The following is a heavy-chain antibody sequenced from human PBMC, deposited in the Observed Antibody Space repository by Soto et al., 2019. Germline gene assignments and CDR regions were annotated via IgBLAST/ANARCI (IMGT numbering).Heavy chain of an antibody. CDR2: INAGNGNT. CDR3: ARVSGWYFLDY. V-gene: IGHV1-3*05. J-gene: IGHJ4*02. D-gene: IGHD6-19*01. CDR1: GYTFTSYA. Sequence: QVRLVQSGAEEKKPGASVKVSCKASGYTFTSYAMHWVRQAPGQRLEWMGWINAGNGNTKYSQKLQGRVTFTRDTSASTAYMELSSLRSEDTAVYYCARVSGWYFLDYWGQGTLVTVSS.